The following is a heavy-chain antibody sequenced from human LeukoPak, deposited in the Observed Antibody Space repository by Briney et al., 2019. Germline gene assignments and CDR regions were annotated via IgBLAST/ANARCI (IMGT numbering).Heavy chain of an antibody. CDR3: ARSGGDCSGGSCKYYFDY. D-gene: IGHD2-15*01. V-gene: IGHV4-34*01. CDR2: INHSGST. J-gene: IGHJ4*02. Sequence: SETLSLTCAVYGGSFSGYYWSWIRQPPGKGLEWSGEINHSGSTNYKPSLKSRVTISVDTSKNQFSLKLSSVTAADTAVYYCARSGGDCSGGSCKYYFDYWGQGTLVTVSS. CDR1: GGSFSGYY.